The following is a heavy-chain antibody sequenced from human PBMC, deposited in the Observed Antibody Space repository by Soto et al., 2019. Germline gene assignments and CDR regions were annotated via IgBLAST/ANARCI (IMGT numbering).Heavy chain of an antibody. CDR1: GGTFSSYA. Sequence: QVQLVQSGAEVKKPGSSVKVSCKASGGTFSSYAISWVRQAPGQGLEWMGGIIPIFGTANYAQKFQGRVTITTDESTSTAYMGLSSLRSEDTAVYYCARDRDSSGYYYWFDPWGQGTLVTISS. CDR2: IIPIFGTA. D-gene: IGHD3-22*01. J-gene: IGHJ5*02. V-gene: IGHV1-69*01. CDR3: ARDRDSSGYYYWFDP.